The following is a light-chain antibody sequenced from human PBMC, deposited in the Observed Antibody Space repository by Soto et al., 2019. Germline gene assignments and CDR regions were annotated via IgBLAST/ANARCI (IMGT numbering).Light chain of an antibody. Sequence: SYELTQPPSVSVAPGKTARITCGGNNIGSKSVHWYQQKPGQAPVVVIYYDSDRPSGIPERFSGSNSGNTATLTISWVEAGDEADYYCQVWDTSTDHVVFGGGTKLTVL. CDR2: YDS. J-gene: IGLJ2*01. V-gene: IGLV3-21*04. CDR1: NIGSKS. CDR3: QVWDTSTDHVV.